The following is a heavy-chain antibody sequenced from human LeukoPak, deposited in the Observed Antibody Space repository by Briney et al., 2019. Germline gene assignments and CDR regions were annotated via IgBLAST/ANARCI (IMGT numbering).Heavy chain of an antibody. CDR2: ISSSNRYI. V-gene: IGHV3-21*01. J-gene: IGHJ4*02. CDR1: GFLYSSYS. D-gene: IGHD6-19*01. CDR3: AREHSSGWYFISYFDY. Sequence: TGGPLTLSCGASGFLYSSYSMNGAREATGGGVEWVSSISSSNRYIYYADSVKGRFTISRDNAKNTLYLQMNSLRAEDTAVYYCAREHSSGWYFISYFDYWGQGTLVTVSS.